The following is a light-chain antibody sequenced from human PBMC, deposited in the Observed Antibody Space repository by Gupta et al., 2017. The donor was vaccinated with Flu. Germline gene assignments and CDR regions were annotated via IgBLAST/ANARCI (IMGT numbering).Light chain of an antibody. J-gene: IGLJ2*01. CDR1: SCSVSTSYY. CDR3: VRYMGSGLV. Sequence: QTVVTQEPSFSVSPGGTVTLNCGLSSCSVSTSYYPNWYQQTQGQSPRTHIYNTNTRAAGVPLRFSGTILGNKAALTSTGAQADDESDYYCVRYMGSGLVFGGGTKLTVL. CDR2: NTN. V-gene: IGLV8-61*01.